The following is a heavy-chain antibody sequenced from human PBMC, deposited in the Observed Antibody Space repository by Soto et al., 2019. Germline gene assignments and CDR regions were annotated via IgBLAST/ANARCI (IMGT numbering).Heavy chain of an antibody. CDR2: ISYDGNNI. J-gene: IGHJ4*02. D-gene: IGHD4-17*01. CDR3: ARGHDYDDYREFDY. Sequence: QVQLVESGGGVVQPWGSPRLSCEASGFTFSTYAMHWVRQAPGKGLEWVAVISYDGNNIHYADSVKGRFTISRDNSKNTLYLQMNSLRVEDTAVYYCARGHDYDDYREFDYWGQGALVTVSS. V-gene: IGHV3-30-3*01. CDR1: GFTFSTYA.